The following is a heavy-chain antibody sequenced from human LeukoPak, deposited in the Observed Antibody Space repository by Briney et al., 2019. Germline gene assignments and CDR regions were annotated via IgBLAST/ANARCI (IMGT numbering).Heavy chain of an antibody. CDR3: ARESKYYDSSGDDY. V-gene: IGHV3-48*03. CDR2: ISSSGSTI. J-gene: IGHJ4*02. D-gene: IGHD3-22*01. CDR1: GFTFSSYE. Sequence: GGSLRLSCAASGFTFSSYEMNWVRQAPGKGLEWASYISSSGSTIYYADSVKGRFTISRDNAKNSPYLQMNSLRAEDTAVYYCARESKYYDSSGDDYWGQGTLVTVSS.